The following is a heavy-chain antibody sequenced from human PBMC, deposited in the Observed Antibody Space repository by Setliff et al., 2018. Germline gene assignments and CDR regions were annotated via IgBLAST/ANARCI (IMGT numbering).Heavy chain of an antibody. CDR1: GGSFSTYY. Sequence: SETLSLTCAVYGGSFSTYYWSWTRQPAGKGLEWIGEINHSGSTNYNPSLKSRVTISVDTSKNQFSLKLSSVTAADTALYYCTVYNTGSSKDHYWGQGTPVTVSS. CDR3: TVYNTGSSKDHY. V-gene: IGHV4-34*01. CDR2: INHSGST. J-gene: IGHJ4*02. D-gene: IGHD2-8*02.